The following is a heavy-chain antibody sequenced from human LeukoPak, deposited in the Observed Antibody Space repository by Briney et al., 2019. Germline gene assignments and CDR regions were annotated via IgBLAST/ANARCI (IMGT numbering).Heavy chain of an antibody. J-gene: IGHJ4*02. D-gene: IGHD1-26*01. CDR3: AKKGGFKAQNPFFDY. Sequence: GGSLRLSCAASGFTFSSYSMNWVRQAPGKGLEWVSAISGSGGSTCYADSVKGRFTISRDNSKNTLYLQMNSLRAEDTAVYYCAKKGGFKAQNPFFDYGGGGPVSASPQ. CDR1: GFTFSSYS. V-gene: IGHV3-23*01. CDR2: ISGSGGST.